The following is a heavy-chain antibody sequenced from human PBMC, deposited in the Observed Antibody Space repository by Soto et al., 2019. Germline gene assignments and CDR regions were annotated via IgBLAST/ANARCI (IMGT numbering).Heavy chain of an antibody. D-gene: IGHD5-12*01. CDR2: ICYSGST. J-gene: IGHJ4*02. V-gene: IGHV4-30-4*08. CDR3: AREESGIFDY. Sequence: PSETLSLTCTVSGDSLSRADYCWSWIRQAPEKGLEWIGYICYSGSTYHNPSLKSRTSMSVDTSKRQFSLTLTSVTAADTAVYYCAREESGIFDYWGQGRLVTVSS. CDR1: GDSLSRADYC.